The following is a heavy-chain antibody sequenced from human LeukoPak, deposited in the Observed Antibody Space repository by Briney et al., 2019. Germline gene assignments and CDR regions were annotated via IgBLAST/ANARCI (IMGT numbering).Heavy chain of an antibody. V-gene: IGHV3-21*01. CDR1: GFTFSSYS. Sequence: KPGGSLRLSCAASGFTFSSYSMNWVRQAPGKGLEWVSSISSSSSYIYYADSVKGRFTISRDNAKNSLYLQMNSLRAEDTAVYYCARDQRVGATMAYNWFDPWGQGTLVTVSS. CDR3: ARDQRVGATMAYNWFDP. D-gene: IGHD1-26*01. J-gene: IGHJ5*02. CDR2: ISSSSSYI.